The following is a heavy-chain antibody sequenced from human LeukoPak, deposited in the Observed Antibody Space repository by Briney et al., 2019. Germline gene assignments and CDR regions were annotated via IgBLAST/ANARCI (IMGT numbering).Heavy chain of an antibody. J-gene: IGHJ4*02. CDR2: ISYDGSSK. Sequence: GGSLRLSCAASGFTFSSDAMHWVRQARGKGLEWVAVISYDGSSKYYADSVRGRFTVSRDNFKNTLYLQMNNLRAEDTAVYYCARFPPYRNYFDYWGQGTLVTVSS. D-gene: IGHD1-1*01. V-gene: IGHV3-30*04. CDR1: GFTFSSDA. CDR3: ARFPPYRNYFDY.